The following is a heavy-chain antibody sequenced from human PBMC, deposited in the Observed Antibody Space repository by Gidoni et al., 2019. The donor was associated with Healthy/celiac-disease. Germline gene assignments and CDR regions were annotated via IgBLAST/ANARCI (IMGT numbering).Heavy chain of an antibody. D-gene: IGHD6-13*01. J-gene: IGHJ4*02. CDR3: ARGLLWKTGYSSSGPLVDY. V-gene: IGHV3-21*01. CDR1: GFTFSSYS. CDR2: IGSSSSYI. Sequence: EVQLVESGGGLVKPGGSLRLSCAASGFTFSSYSMNWVRQAPGKGLEWVSSIGSSSSYIYYADSVKGRFTISRDNAKNSLYLQMNSLRAEDTAVYYCARGLLWKTGYSSSGPLVDYWGQGTLVTVSS.